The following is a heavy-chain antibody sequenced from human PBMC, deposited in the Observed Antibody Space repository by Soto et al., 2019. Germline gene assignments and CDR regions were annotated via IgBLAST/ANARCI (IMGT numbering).Heavy chain of an antibody. V-gene: IGHV1-2*02. Sequence: QVQLVQSGAEVKKPGASVKVSCKASGYTFTGYYMHWVRQAPGQGLEWMGWINPNSGGTNYAQKFQGRVTSTRDTSISTAYMELSRLRSDDTAVYYCARDREAGITIFGVVIIHNWFDPWGQGTLVTVSS. J-gene: IGHJ5*02. D-gene: IGHD3-3*01. CDR1: GYTFTGYY. CDR3: ARDREAGITIFGVVIIHNWFDP. CDR2: INPNSGGT.